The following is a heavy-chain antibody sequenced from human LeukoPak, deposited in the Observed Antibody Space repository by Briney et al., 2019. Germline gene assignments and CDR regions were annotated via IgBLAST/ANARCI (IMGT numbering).Heavy chain of an antibody. J-gene: IGHJ5*02. Sequence: GGSLRLSCTVSGFTVSSNSMSWVRQAPGKGLEWVSFIYSDNTHYSDSVKGRFTISRDNSKNTLYLQMNSLRAEDTAVYYCARALYCSGGSCYGYNWFDPWGQGTLVTVSS. CDR2: IYSDNT. V-gene: IGHV3-53*01. D-gene: IGHD2-15*01. CDR3: ARALYCSGGSCYGYNWFDP. CDR1: GFTVSSNS.